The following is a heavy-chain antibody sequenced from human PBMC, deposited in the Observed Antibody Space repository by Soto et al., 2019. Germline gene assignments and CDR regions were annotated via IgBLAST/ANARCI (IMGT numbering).Heavy chain of an antibody. CDR3: AKRFWSGGTSMGPFDY. CDR1: GGSVSSGSYY. D-gene: IGHD5-18*01. V-gene: IGHV4-61*01. J-gene: IGHJ4*02. CDR2: IYYSGST. Sequence: SETLSLTCTVSGGSVSSGSYYWSWIRQPPGKGLEWIGYIYYSGSTNYNPSLKSRVTISVDTSKNQFSLKLSSVTAADTAVYYCAKRFWSGGTSMGPFDYWGQGTLVTVSS.